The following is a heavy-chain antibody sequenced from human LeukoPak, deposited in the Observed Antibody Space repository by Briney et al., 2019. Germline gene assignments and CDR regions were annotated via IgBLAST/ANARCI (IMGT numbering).Heavy chain of an antibody. CDR1: GFTFSSYA. CDR2: ISGNGGST. CDR3: ARPLMYYYGSETYLWFDP. Sequence: GGSLRLSCAASGFTFSSYAMSWVRQAPGKGLEWVSAISGNGGSTYYADSVKGRFTISRDNAKNSLSLQMNSLRAEDTAVYYCARPLMYYYGSETYLWFDPWGQGTLVTVSS. V-gene: IGHV3-23*01. D-gene: IGHD3-10*01. J-gene: IGHJ5*02.